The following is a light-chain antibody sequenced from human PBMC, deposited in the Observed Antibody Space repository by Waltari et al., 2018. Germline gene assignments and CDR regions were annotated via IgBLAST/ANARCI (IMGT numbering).Light chain of an antibody. Sequence: QSALTQPGSVSWSPGQSITISCTATSSDVGSSYLVSWNQRHPGNAPTLMISEATKRPSGVSNRFSGSKSGNTASLTISGLQSEDEADYYCCSYAGASTSLYVFGTGTKVTVL. V-gene: IGLV2-23*01. CDR1: SSDVGSSYL. J-gene: IGLJ1*01. CDR2: EAT. CDR3: CSYAGASTSLYV.